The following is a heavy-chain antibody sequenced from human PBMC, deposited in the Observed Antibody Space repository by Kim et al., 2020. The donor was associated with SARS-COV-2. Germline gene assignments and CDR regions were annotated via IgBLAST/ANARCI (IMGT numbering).Heavy chain of an antibody. D-gene: IGHD3-22*01. CDR1: GFTFSSYS. Sequence: GGSLRLSCAASGFTFSSYSMNWVRQAPGKGLEWVSSISSSSSYIYYADSVKGRFTISRDNAKNSLYLQMNSLRAEDTAVYYCARDLIDYYDSSVGSDAFDIWGQGTMVTVSS. V-gene: IGHV3-21*01. J-gene: IGHJ3*02. CDR3: ARDLIDYYDSSVGSDAFDI. CDR2: ISSSSSYI.